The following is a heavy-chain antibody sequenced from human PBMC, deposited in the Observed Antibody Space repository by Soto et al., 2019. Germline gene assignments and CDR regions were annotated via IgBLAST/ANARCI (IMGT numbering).Heavy chain of an antibody. J-gene: IGHJ5*02. CDR1: GGSISSGGYY. V-gene: IGHV4-31*03. CDR3: ARAAVVVPAAIGGGSNWFDP. CDR2: IYYSGST. D-gene: IGHD2-2*02. Sequence: QVQLQESGPGLVKPSQTLSLTCTVSGGSISSGGYYWSWIRQHPGKGLEWIGYIYYSGSTYYNPSLKSRVNISVDTSKNQFSLKLSSVTAADTAVYYCARAAVVVPAAIGGGSNWFDPWGQGTLVTVSS.